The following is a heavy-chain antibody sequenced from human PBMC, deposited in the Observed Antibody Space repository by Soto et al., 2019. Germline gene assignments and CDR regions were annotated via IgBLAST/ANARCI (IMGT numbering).Heavy chain of an antibody. CDR2: ISRSSSTI. CDR1: GFTLSRYS. D-gene: IGHD6-13*01. J-gene: IGHJ4*02. V-gene: IGHV3-48*01. CDR3: ARDLAGGIPEY. Sequence: EVQLVESGGGLVQPGGSLRLSCVASGFTLSRYSMNWVRQAPGKGLEWVSYISRSSSTIYYADSVKGRFTISRDNAENSLYLPMNSLRAEDTAVYYWARDLAGGIPEYWGQGTLVTVSS.